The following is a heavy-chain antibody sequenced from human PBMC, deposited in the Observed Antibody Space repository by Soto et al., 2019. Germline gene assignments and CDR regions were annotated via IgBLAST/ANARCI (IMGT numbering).Heavy chain of an antibody. CDR2: IYWNDDK. CDR1: GFSFSSNGVG. J-gene: IGHJ4*02. D-gene: IGHD6-13*01. V-gene: IGHV2-5*01. CDR3: AHHIAAAIPFDY. Sequence: GSGPTLVNPTQTLTLTCTFSGFSFSSNGVGVGWIRQPPGKALEWLALIYWNDDKRYSPSLRTRLTITKDTSKNQVVLSMTNMDPVDTATYYCAHHIAAAIPFDYWGQGTLVTGSS.